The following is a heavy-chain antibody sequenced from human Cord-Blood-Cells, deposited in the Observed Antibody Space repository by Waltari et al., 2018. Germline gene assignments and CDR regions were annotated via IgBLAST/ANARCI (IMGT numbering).Heavy chain of an antibody. Sequence: QVQLQQWGAGLLKPSETLSLPCAVYGGSFSGYYWSWIRRPPGTGLEWIGEINHSGSTNYSPSLKSRVTVSVDTSKDQFSLNLSSVTAADSAVYYCASSRGYWYFDLWGRGTLVTVSS. D-gene: IGHD5-12*01. CDR1: GGSFSGYY. CDR3: ASSRGYWYFDL. J-gene: IGHJ2*01. V-gene: IGHV4-34*01. CDR2: INHSGST.